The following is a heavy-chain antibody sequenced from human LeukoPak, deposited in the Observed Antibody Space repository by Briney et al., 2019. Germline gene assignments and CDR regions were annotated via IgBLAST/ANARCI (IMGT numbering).Heavy chain of an antibody. CDR3: AREVVTRPFDY. Sequence: GGSLRLSCAASGFTSSSYGMHWVRQAPGKGLEWVAVIWYDGSNKYYADSVKGRFTISRDNSKNTLYLQMNSLRAEDTAVYYCAREVVTRPFDYWGQGTLVTVSS. CDR2: IWYDGSNK. V-gene: IGHV3-33*01. D-gene: IGHD4-23*01. J-gene: IGHJ4*02. CDR1: GFTSSSYG.